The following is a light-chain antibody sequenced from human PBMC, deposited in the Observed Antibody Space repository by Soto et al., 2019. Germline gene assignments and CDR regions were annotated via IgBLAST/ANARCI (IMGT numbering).Light chain of an antibody. J-gene: IGLJ1*01. V-gene: IGLV2-11*01. CDR2: DVS. CDR1: SSDVGGYNY. CDR3: TAFSANRVYL. Sequence: QSVLTQPRSVSGSPGQSVTISCTGTSSDVGGYNYVSWYQQHPGKAPKLMIYDVSKRPSGVPDRFSGSKSGNTASLTISGLQAEDEADYYCTAFSANRVYLFGPGTKVTVL.